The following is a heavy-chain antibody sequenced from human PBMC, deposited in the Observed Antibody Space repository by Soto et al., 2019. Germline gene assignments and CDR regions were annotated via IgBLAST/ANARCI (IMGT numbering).Heavy chain of an antibody. D-gene: IGHD3-3*01. J-gene: IGHJ5*02. CDR2: IYSSGST. Sequence: SETLSLTCTVTGGTLSGYYWTWIRQSAGGGLEWIGRIYSSGSTNYNPSLKSRVTISLDTSMSHFSLRLRSVSAADTAVYYCARGQRFSDWFDPWGQGTLVTVSS. CDR1: GGTLSGYY. V-gene: IGHV4-4*07. CDR3: ARGQRFSDWFDP.